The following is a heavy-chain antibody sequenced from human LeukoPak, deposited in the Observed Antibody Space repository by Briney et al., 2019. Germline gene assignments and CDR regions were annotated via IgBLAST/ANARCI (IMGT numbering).Heavy chain of an antibody. CDR1: GFTFSSFA. D-gene: IGHD6-13*01. V-gene: IGHV3-23*01. Sequence: GSLRLSCAASGFTFSSFAMSWVRQAPGKGLDWVSSISGGSENTYYADSVKGRFTISRDNSKNTLDLHLNSLTADDTAVYYCANMQLVKGVFEIWGQGTRVTVSS. CDR2: ISGGSENT. J-gene: IGHJ3*02. CDR3: ANMQLVKGVFEI.